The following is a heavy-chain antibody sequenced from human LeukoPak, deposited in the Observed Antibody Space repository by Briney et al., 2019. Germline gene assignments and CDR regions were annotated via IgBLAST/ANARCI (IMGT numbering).Heavy chain of an antibody. D-gene: IGHD4-17*01. J-gene: IGHJ4*02. CDR1: GFTVSSNY. V-gene: IGHV3-53*01. Sequence: GGSLRLSCAASGFTVSSNYMSWVRQAPGKGLEWVSVIYSGGSTYYADSVKGRFTISRDNSKNTLYLQMHSLRAEDTAVYYCARLIDYGDYRYWGQGTLVTVSS. CDR3: ARLIDYGDYRY. CDR2: IYSGGST.